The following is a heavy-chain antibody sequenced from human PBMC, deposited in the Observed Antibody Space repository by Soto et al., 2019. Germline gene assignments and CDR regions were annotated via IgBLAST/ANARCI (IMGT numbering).Heavy chain of an antibody. V-gene: IGHV3-73*01. CDR1: GFRFSGSA. CDR3: TVSELPNVSWDFDL. D-gene: IGHD2-8*01. CDR2: IRSRTNTYAT. J-gene: IGHJ2*01. Sequence: EVQLVESGGGLVQPGGSLKLSCAASGFRFSGSAIHWVRQASGKGLEWIGHIRSRTNTYATLYAESVKGRFTISRDDSKNTAYLQMNSLTSEDTAVYYCTVSELPNVSWDFDLWGRGTLVTVSS.